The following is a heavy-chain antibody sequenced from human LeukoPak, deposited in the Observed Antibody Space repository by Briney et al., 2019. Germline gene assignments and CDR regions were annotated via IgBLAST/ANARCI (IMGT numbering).Heavy chain of an antibody. V-gene: IGHV1-2*02. CDR3: ATQYPLDY. D-gene: IGHD2-2*01. J-gene: IGHJ4*02. CDR2: INPNSGGT. CDR1: GYTFIDYY. Sequence: ASVKVSCKASGYTFIDYYMHWVRQAPGQGLEWMGWINPNSGGTNYAQNFQGRVTMTRDTSIRTVYMELSRLRSDDTAVYYCATQYPLDYWGQGTLVTVSS.